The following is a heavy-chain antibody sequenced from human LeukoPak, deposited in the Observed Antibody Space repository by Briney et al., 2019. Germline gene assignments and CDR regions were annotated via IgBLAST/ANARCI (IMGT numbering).Heavy chain of an antibody. D-gene: IGHD2/OR15-2a*01. V-gene: IGHV4-39*01. J-gene: IGHJ4*02. CDR3: ATSIPPFYY. CDR2: INFSRST. Sequence: SQTLSLTCTVSGRSLSSSSYYWGWLRQPPGRGLEGVGIINFSRSTYYNPALKRRVTISVDTSKNQFSQKLSSVTAADTAVYDCATSIPPFYYWGQGALVTVSS. CDR1: GRSLSSSSYY.